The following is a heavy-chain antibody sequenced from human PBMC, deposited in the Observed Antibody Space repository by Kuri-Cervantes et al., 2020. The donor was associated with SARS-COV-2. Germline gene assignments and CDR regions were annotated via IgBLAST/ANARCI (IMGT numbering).Heavy chain of an antibody. CDR1: GFTFSSYA. CDR3: ARDRLELLGMDV. V-gene: IGHV3-64*04. CDR2: ISSNGGST. J-gene: IGHJ6*02. D-gene: IGHD1-7*01. Sequence: GESLKISCSASGFTFSSYAVHWVRQAPGKGLEYVSAISSNGGSTYYADSVKGRFTISRDNAKNSLYLQMNSLRDEDTAVYYCARDRLELLGMDVWGQGTTVTVSS.